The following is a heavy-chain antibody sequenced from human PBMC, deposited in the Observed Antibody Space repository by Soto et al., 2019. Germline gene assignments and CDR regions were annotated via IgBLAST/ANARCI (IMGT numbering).Heavy chain of an antibody. D-gene: IGHD3-10*01. CDR2: LIGGHYGT. CDR3: AKGKSTGDIDWFDP. V-gene: IGHV3-23*01. Sequence: GGSLRLSCTASGFTLQNYAMAWVRQAPGKGLEWVSTLIGGHYGTAYSYSVKGRLTVSRDNSKNCLYLQMNSLGVEDTAMYFCAKGKSTGDIDWFDPWGQGSLVTVSS. J-gene: IGHJ5*02. CDR1: GFTLQNYA.